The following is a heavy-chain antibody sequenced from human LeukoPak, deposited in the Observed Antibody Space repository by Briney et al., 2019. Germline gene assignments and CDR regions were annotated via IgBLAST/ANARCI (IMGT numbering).Heavy chain of an antibody. D-gene: IGHD5-18*01. CDR2: IYHSGST. CDR1: GDSISSSTYY. Sequence: SETLSLTCTVSGDSISSSTYYWGWIRQPPGKGLEWIGEIYHSGSTNYNPSLKSRVTISVDKSKNQFSLKLSSVTAADTAVYYCARGGDHAVDTGGYWGQGTLVTVSS. V-gene: IGHV4-39*07. CDR3: ARGGDHAVDTGGY. J-gene: IGHJ4*02.